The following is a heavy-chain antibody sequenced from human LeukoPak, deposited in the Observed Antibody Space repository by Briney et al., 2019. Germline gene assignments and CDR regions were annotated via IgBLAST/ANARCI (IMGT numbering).Heavy chain of an antibody. CDR2: ISRSGDFI. J-gene: IGHJ4*02. CDR3: ARVKGSYSSDY. Sequence: GGSLRLSCAASGFTFSDYYMSWIRQSPGKGLEWVSYISRSGDFIYYTNSVKGRFTNSRDNAKNSLYLQMNSLRIEDTAVYYCARVKGSYSSDYWGQGTLVTVSS. D-gene: IGHD6-13*01. CDR1: GFTFSDYY. V-gene: IGHV3-11*01.